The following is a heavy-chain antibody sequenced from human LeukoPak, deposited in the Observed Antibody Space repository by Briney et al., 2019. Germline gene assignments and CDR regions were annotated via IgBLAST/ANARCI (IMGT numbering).Heavy chain of an antibody. CDR1: GGSISSGSYY. CDR2: IYSSGTT. J-gene: IGHJ3*02. Sequence: SQTLSLTCTVSGGSISSGSYYWGWIRQPPGKGLEWIGYIYSSGTTNYNPSLRSRLTISLDTSSSHFSLTLKSVTAADTAVYFCARGIEAAAVAFDIWGQGTVVTVSS. V-gene: IGHV4-61*09. D-gene: IGHD6-13*01. CDR3: ARGIEAAAVAFDI.